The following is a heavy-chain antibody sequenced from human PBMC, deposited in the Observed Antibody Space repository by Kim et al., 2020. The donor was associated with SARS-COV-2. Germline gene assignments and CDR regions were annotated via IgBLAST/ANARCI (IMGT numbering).Heavy chain of an antibody. D-gene: IGHD2-8*01. CDR3: ARDVAPFGYCTNGVCSRFDAFDI. V-gene: IGHV1-18*01. J-gene: IGHJ3*02. Sequence: ASVKVSCKASGYTFTSYGISWVRQAPGQGLEWMGWISAYNGNTNYAQKLQGRVTMTTDTSTSTAYMELRSLRSDDTAVYYCARDVAPFGYCTNGVCSRFDAFDIWGQGTMVTVSS. CDR1: GYTFTSYG. CDR2: ISAYNGNT.